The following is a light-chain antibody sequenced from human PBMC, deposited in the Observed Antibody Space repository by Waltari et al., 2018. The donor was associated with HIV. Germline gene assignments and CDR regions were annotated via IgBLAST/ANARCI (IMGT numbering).Light chain of an antibody. Sequence: QSALTQPPSVSGAPGQRVTIPCTGNRSTIGACSFVPWYQDLPGTAPKPLVYSDINRPSGVPDRFSGSKSGTSASLVITGLQAEDEADYYCQSYDSSLRASVFGGGTKLTVL. CDR3: QSYDSSLRASV. J-gene: IGLJ2*01. V-gene: IGLV1-40*01. CDR1: RSTIGACSF. CDR2: SDI.